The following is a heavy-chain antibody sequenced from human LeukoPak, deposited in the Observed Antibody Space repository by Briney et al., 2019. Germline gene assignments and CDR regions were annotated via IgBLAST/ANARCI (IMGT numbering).Heavy chain of an antibody. CDR1: GGSISSSSYY. CDR3: ARSKLLWFGESAIGWFDP. Sequence: SETLSLTCTVSGGSISSSSYYWGWIRQSPGKRLEWIGSIYYSGSTYYNPSLKSRVTISVDTSKNQFSLKLSSVTAADTAVYYCARSKLLWFGESAIGWFDPWGQGTLVTVSS. V-gene: IGHV4-39*01. CDR2: IYYSGST. J-gene: IGHJ5*02. D-gene: IGHD3-10*01.